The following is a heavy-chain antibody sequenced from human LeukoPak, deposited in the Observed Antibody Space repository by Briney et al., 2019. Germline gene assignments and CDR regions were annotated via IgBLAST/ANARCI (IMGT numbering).Heavy chain of an antibody. Sequence: GGSPRLSCAASGFTFSSYAMHWVRQAPGKGLEWVAFIHYDGSNNYYADSVKGRFTISRDNSKNTLYLQMNSLRAEDTALYYCARGDLSSYYYYYMDVWGKGTTVTISS. D-gene: IGHD2-21*02. CDR2: IHYDGSNN. CDR3: ARGDLSSYYYYYMDV. J-gene: IGHJ6*03. CDR1: GFTFSSYA. V-gene: IGHV3-30*02.